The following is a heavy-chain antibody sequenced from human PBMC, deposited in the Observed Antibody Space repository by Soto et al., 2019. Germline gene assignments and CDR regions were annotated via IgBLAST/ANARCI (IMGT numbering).Heavy chain of an antibody. CDR1: GYRFSSSW. CDR3: TKGATSPFES. CDR2: VDPSHSDG. V-gene: IGHV5-51*01. D-gene: IGHD3-16*01. Sequence: PGESLKISCQGTGYRFSSSWIGWVRQKPGKGLDWLGNVDPSHSDGRNSPVFEGQVTISADISINTAYLQLLKLKASGTATYYCTKGATSPFESWGQGTRVTVSS. J-gene: IGHJ4*02.